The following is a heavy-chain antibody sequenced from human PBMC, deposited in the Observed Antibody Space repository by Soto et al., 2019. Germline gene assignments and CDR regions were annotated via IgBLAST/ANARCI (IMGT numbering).Heavy chain of an antibody. D-gene: IGHD3-22*01. J-gene: IGHJ3*02. V-gene: IGHV3-11*06. Sequence: GYLRLSCAASEFTCSDHYMSWIRQAPGMGLEWVSYISSSSSYTKYVDSVPGLFTISRDNAKNSLYLQMNSLRAEDTTVYYCARVTYDYESSFYSDAFYIWGQGTIVTVSS. CDR3: ARVTYDYESSFYSDAFYI. CDR1: EFTCSDHY. CDR2: ISSSSSYT.